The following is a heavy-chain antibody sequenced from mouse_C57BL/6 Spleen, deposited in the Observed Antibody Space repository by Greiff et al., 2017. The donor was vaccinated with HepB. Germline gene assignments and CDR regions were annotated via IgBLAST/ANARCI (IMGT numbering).Heavy chain of an antibody. V-gene: IGHV1-69*01. CDR2: IDPSDSYT. CDR1: GYTFTSYW. CDR3: ATTGY. J-gene: IGHJ2*01. Sequence: QVQLKQPGAELVMPGASVKLSCKASGYTFTSYWMHWVKQRPGQGLEWIGEIDPSDSYTNYNQKFKGKSTLTVDKSSSTAYMQLSSLTSEDSAVYYCATTGYWGQGTTLTVSS.